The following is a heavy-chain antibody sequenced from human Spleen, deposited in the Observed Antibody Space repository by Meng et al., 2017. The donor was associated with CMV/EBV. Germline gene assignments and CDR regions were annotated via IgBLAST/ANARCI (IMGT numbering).Heavy chain of an antibody. V-gene: IGHV1-18*01. Sequence: ASVKVSCKASGYTFPSYGMSWLRQAPGQGLEWVAWISAYNGKTNYAQKLQGRVTVTTDISMSTAYMELRGLRSDDTAVYYCARQEPNNWFDPWGQGTLVTVSS. CDR1: GYTFPSYG. J-gene: IGHJ5*02. D-gene: IGHD1-14*01. CDR3: ARQEPNNWFDP. CDR2: ISAYNGKT.